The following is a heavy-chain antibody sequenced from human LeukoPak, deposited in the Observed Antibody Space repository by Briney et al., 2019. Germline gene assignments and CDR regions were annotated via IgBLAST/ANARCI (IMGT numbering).Heavy chain of an antibody. CDR1: GGSFSGYY. V-gene: IGHV4-34*01. CDR3: ARDTYYYGSGSYYPLNY. J-gene: IGHJ4*02. Sequence: SETLSLTCAVYGGSFSGYYWSWIRQPPGKGLEWIGEINHSGSTNYNPSLKSRVTISVDTSKNQFSLKLSSVTAADTAVYYCARDTYYYGSGSYYPLNYWGQGTLVTVSS. D-gene: IGHD3-10*01. CDR2: INHSGST.